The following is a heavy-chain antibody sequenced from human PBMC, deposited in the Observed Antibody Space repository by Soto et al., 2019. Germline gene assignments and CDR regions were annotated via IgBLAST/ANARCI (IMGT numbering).Heavy chain of an antibody. V-gene: IGHV4-59*01. CDR2: IYYSGST. CDR1: GGSISSYY. D-gene: IGHD3-22*01. Sequence: SETLSLTCTVSGGSISSYYWSWIRQPPGKGLEWIGYIYYSGSTNYNPSLKSRVTISVDTSKNQFSLKLSSVTAADTAVYYCARLSNYYDSSGYYYARLFDYWGQGTLVTSPQ. CDR3: ARLSNYYDSSGYYYARLFDY. J-gene: IGHJ4*02.